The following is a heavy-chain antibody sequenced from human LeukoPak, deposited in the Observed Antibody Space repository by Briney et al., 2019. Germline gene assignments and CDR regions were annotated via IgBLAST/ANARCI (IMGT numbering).Heavy chain of an antibody. CDR3: AKHLTATNTYIYFGLDV. J-gene: IGHJ6*02. D-gene: IGHD1-26*01. Sequence: GGSLRLSCAATGFSFKDYGMHWVRQPPGKGLEWVSSINWNGGGTDYADSVKGRFTISRDNAKNSLYLQLSSLRPEDTALYYCAKHLTATNTYIYFGLDVWGQGTSVTVSS. CDR1: GFSFKDYG. CDR2: INWNGGGT. V-gene: IGHV3-9*01.